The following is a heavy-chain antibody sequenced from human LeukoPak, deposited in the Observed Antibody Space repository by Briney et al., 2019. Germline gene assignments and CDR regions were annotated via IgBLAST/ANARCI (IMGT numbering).Heavy chain of an antibody. CDR2: ISSSSSYI. V-gene: IGHV3-21*01. CDR1: GFTFSTYR. D-gene: IGHD5-18*01. CDR3: ARDLGYSYGYV. J-gene: IGHJ4*02. Sequence: GGSLRLSCAASGFTFSTYRMNWVRQVPGKGLEWVSSISSSSSYIYYADSVKGRFTISRDNAKNSLYLQMNSLRAEDTAVYYCARDLGYSYGYVWGQGTLVTVSS.